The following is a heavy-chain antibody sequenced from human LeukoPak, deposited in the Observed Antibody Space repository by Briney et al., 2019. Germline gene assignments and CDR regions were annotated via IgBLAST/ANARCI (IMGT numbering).Heavy chain of an antibody. CDR1: GFTFDDYG. J-gene: IGHJ4*02. V-gene: IGHV3-20*04. CDR2: INWNGGST. Sequence: GGSLRLSCAASGFTFDDYGMSWVRQAPGKGLEWVSGINWNGGSTGYADSVKGRFTISRDNAKNSLYLQMNSLSAEDTALYYCARGGIAARPNYADYWGQGTLVTVSS. CDR3: ARGGIAARPNYADY. D-gene: IGHD6-6*01.